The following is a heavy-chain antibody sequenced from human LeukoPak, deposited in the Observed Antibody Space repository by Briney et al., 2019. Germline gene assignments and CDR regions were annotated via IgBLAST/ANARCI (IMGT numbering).Heavy chain of an antibody. CDR2: VYHSGST. J-gene: IGHJ4*02. CDR3: ARAGNYYYSSGYYSHFDY. D-gene: IGHD3-22*01. CDR1: GASISSDY. V-gene: IGHV4-59*01. Sequence: SETLSLTCTVSGASISSDYWNWIRQPPGKGLEWNGHVYHSGSTNYNPSLKSRVTISVDTSKNQFSLKLSSVTAADTAVYYCARAGNYYYSSGYYSHFDYWGQGTLVTVSS.